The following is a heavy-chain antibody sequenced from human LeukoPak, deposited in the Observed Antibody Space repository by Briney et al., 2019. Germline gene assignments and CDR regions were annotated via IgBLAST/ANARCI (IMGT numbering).Heavy chain of an antibody. CDR2: IYWDGGST. V-gene: IGHV3-20*04. J-gene: IGHJ4*02. Sequence: GGSLRLSCAASGCTFDDYGMSWVRQAPPKGLEWVSGIYWDGGSTGYADSVKGRFTISRDNAKNSLYLQMNSLRAEDTALYYCARNYYGSGSAYWGQGTLVTVSS. CDR3: ARNYYGSGSAY. D-gene: IGHD3-10*01. CDR1: GCTFDDYG.